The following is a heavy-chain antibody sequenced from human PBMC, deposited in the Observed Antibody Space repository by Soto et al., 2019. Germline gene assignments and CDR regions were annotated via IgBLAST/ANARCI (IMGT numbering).Heavy chain of an antibody. CDR1: GGSFSGYY. CDR3: ARRESFCYRY. CDR2: INHSGST. J-gene: IGHJ4*02. Sequence: SETLSLTCAVYGGSFSGYYWSWIRQPPGKGLEWIGEINHSGSTNYNPSLRSRVTISVDTSKNQFSLKLSSVTAADTAVYYGARRESFCYRYWGQGTQVTVSS. V-gene: IGHV4-34*01. D-gene: IGHD3-16*02.